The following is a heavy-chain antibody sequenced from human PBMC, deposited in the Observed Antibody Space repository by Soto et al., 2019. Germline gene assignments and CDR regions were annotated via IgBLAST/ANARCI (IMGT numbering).Heavy chain of an antibody. J-gene: IGHJ4*02. D-gene: IGHD3-16*01. CDR1: GGSISSYY. CDR2: IYYSGST. CDR3: ARRRGTRFDY. V-gene: IGHV4-59*01. Sequence: SETLSLTCTVSGGSISSYYWSWIRQPPGKGLEWIGYIYYSGSTNYNPSLKSRVTISVETSKNQFSLKLSSVTAADTAVYYCARRRGTRFDYWGQGTLVTVSS.